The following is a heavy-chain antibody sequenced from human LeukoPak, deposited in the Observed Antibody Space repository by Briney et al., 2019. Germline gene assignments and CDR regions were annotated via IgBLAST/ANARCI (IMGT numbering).Heavy chain of an antibody. J-gene: IGHJ4*02. CDR1: GFTFTSSA. CDR2: IVVGSGNT. D-gene: IGHD3-3*01. CDR3: ARAGYDFWSGYPKGAYFDY. V-gene: IGHV1-58*02. Sequence: SVKVSCKASGFTFTSSAMQWVRQARGQRLEWIGWIVVGSGNTNYAQKFQGRVTMTRDMSTSTVYMELSSLRSEDTAVYYCARAGYDFWSGYPKGAYFDYWGQGTLVTVSS.